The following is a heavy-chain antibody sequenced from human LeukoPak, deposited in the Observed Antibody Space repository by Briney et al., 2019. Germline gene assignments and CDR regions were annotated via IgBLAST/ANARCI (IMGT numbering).Heavy chain of an antibody. CDR2: VSGSGGST. Sequence: PGGSLRLSCAASGFTFSSYGMSWVRQAPGKGLEWVSVVSGSGGSTYYADSVKGRFTISRDNSKNTLYLQMNSLRAEDTAVYYCAKDGSYYDSSGYYIQVTYFDYWGQGTLVTVSS. CDR1: GFTFSSYG. V-gene: IGHV3-23*01. J-gene: IGHJ4*02. D-gene: IGHD3-22*01. CDR3: AKDGSYYDSSGYYIQVTYFDY.